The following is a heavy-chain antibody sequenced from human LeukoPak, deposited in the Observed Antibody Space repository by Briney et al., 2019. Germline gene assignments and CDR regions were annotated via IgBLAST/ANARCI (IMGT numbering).Heavy chain of an antibody. V-gene: IGHV1-2*02. CDR3: ASSIVGATTGWFDP. CDR2: INPNSGGT. D-gene: IGHD1-26*01. J-gene: IGHJ5*02. Sequence: ASVKVSCKASGYTFTGYYMHWVQQAPGQGLEWMGWINPNSGGTNYAQKFQGRVTMTRDTSISTAYMELSRLRSDDTAVYYCASSIVGATTGWFDPWGQGTLVTVSS. CDR1: GYTFTGYY.